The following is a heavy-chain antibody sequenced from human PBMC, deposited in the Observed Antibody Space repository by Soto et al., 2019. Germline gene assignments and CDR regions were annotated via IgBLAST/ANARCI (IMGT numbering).Heavy chain of an antibody. Sequence: GGSLRLSCAASGFTFSSYEMNWVRQAPGKGLEWVSHISSSGSTIYYADSVKGRFTISRDNAKNSLYLQMNSLRAEDTAVYYCARDILTGYYPLLYGMDVWGQGTTVTVSS. J-gene: IGHJ6*02. CDR1: GFTFSSYE. CDR3: ARDILTGYYPLLYGMDV. CDR2: ISSSGSTI. D-gene: IGHD3-9*01. V-gene: IGHV3-48*03.